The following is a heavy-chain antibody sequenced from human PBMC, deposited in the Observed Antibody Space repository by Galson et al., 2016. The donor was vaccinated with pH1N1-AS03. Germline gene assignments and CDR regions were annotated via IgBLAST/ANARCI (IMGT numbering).Heavy chain of an antibody. CDR1: GYSFPSYW. CDR3: ARHRELPLNYHGMDV. J-gene: IGHJ6*02. V-gene: IGHV5-10-1*01. Sequence: QSGAEVKKPGESLRISCKGSGYSFPSYWVSWVRQMPGKGLEWKGRIDPRDSCTNYSPSFQGHVTASADTSISTAYLQWSSLKASDTAMYYCARHRELPLNYHGMDVLGQGTTVTVSS. D-gene: IGHD2-21*01. CDR2: IDPRDSCT.